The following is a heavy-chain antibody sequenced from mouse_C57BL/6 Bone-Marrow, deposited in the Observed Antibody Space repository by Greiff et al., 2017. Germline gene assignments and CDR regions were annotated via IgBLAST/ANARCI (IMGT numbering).Heavy chain of an antibody. CDR3: ARSGDGYLYYAMDY. CDR1: GYAFSSSW. D-gene: IGHD2-3*01. CDR2: IYPGDGDT. Sequence: QVQLQQSGPELVKPGASVKISCKASGYAFSSSWMNWVKQRPGNGLEWIGRIYPGDGDTNYNGKFKGKATLTADKSSSTAYMQLSSLTSEDSAVYFCARSGDGYLYYAMDYWGQGTSVTVSS. V-gene: IGHV1-82*01. J-gene: IGHJ4*01.